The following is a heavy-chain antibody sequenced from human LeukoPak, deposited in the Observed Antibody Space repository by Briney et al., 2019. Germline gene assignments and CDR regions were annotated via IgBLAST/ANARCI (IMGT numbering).Heavy chain of an antibody. Sequence: PSETLSLTCTVSGASISAFHWTWFRQPAGKGLEGIGLIYSSGSTLFNPSLKSRVAMSVDLTKNQLSLKLTSVTAADTAMYYCARKDGDYWGRGTLVTVSS. CDR3: ARKDGDY. CDR1: GASISAFH. V-gene: IGHV4-4*07. J-gene: IGHJ4*02. CDR2: IYSSGST.